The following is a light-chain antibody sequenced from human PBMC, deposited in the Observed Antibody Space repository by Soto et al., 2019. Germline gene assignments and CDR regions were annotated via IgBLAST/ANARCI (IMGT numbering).Light chain of an antibody. CDR2: GAS. Sequence: EIVLTQSPGTLSLSPGERATLSCRASQSVSSSYLAWYQQKPGQAPRLLIYGASSRATGIPDRFSGSGSGTDFTLTISRLEPEDFAVYYCQQYGSSRETFGQGTRWISN. CDR1: QSVSSSY. V-gene: IGKV3-20*01. J-gene: IGKJ1*01. CDR3: QQYGSSRET.